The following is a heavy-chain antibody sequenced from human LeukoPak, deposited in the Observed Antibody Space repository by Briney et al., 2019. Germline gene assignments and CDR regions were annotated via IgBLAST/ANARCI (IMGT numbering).Heavy chain of an antibody. CDR2: IYHSGST. J-gene: IGHJ6*03. D-gene: IGHD6-13*01. CDR3: ARGGIAAAGTTNYYYYYYYMDV. Sequence: SETLSLTCAVSGGSISSSNWGSWVRQPPGKGLEWIGEIYHSGSTNYNPSLKSRVTISVDKSKNQFSLKLSSVTAADTAVYYCARGGIAAAGTTNYYYYYYYMDVWGKGTTVTVSS. V-gene: IGHV4-4*02. CDR1: GGSISSSNW.